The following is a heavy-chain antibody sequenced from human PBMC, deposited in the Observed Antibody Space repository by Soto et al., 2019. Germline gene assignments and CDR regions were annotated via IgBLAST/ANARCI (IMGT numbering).Heavy chain of an antibody. CDR2: INAGNGNT. CDR3: ARDPGYSYGYN. Sequence: QAQLVQSGAEVKKPGASVKVSCKASGYTFISYAMNWVRQAPGQRLEWMGWINAGNGNTKYSQKFQGRVTINRDTSASTGYMELSSLRSEDTAVYYCARDPGYSYGYNWGQGTLVTVSS. CDR1: GYTFISYA. J-gene: IGHJ4*02. D-gene: IGHD5-18*01. V-gene: IGHV1-3*01.